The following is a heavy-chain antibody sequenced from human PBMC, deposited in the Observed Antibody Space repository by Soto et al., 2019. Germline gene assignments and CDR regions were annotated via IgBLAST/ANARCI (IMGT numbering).Heavy chain of an antibody. J-gene: IGHJ3*02. V-gene: IGHV3-23*01. CDR2: ITASGGTT. CDR3: AKCMQAYWNYDAHHI. D-gene: IGHD1-7*01. CDR1: GFTFSSYS. Sequence: EVKLLESGGGLVQPGGSLRLSCAASGFTFSSYSMTWVRQAPGKGLEWVAHITASGGTTYYADSVKGRFTISRDTSRNTLYLQMHSLRDAETALYYCAKCMQAYWNYDAHHIWGQGTMVTVYS.